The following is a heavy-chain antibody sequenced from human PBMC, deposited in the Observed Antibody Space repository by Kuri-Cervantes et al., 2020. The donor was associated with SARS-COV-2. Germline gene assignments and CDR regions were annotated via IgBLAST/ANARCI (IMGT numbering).Heavy chain of an antibody. J-gene: IGHJ3*02. CDR1: GGSISSYY. CDR2: IYYSGST. CDR3: ARQYLAVAPNAFDI. D-gene: IGHD6-19*01. Sequence: GSLRLSCTVSGGSISSYYWSWIRQPPGKGLEWIGYIYYSGSTNYNPSLKSRVTISVDTSKNQFSLKLSSVTAADTAVYYRARQYLAVAPNAFDIWGQGTMVTVSS. V-gene: IGHV4-59*08.